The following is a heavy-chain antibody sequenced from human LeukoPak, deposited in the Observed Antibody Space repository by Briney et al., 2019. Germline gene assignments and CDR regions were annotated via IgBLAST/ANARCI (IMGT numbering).Heavy chain of an antibody. Sequence: GRSLRLSCAASGFTFSSYGMHWVRQAPGKGLEGVAVIWYDGSNKYYADSVKGRFTVSRDNSKNTLYLQMNSLRAEDTAVYYCASETNCSGGSCYQTWGQGTLVTVSS. J-gene: IGHJ5*02. D-gene: IGHD2-15*01. V-gene: IGHV3-33*01. CDR1: GFTFSSYG. CDR2: IWYDGSNK. CDR3: ASETNCSGGSCYQT.